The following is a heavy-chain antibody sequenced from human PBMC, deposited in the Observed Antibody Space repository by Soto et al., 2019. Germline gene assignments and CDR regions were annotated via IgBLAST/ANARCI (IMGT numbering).Heavy chain of an antibody. J-gene: IGHJ5*02. CDR1: GGTFSSYA. D-gene: IGHD6-6*01. CDR2: MIPIFGTA. V-gene: IGHV1-69*13. CDR3: ARRSRSSSDWFDP. Sequence: SVKVSFKASGGTFSSYAISWGRQAPVQGLEWMGGMIPIFGTANYAQKFQGRVTITADESTSTAYMELSSLRSEDKAVYYCARRSRSSSDWFDPWGQGTLVTVSS.